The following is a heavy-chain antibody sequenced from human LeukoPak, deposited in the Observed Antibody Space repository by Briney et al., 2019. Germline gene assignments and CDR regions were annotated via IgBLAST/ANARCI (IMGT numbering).Heavy chain of an antibody. CDR2: ISGSGGST. D-gene: IGHD5-18*01. J-gene: IGHJ4*02. Sequence: GGSLRLSCAASGFTFSSYAMSWVRQAPGKGLEWVSAISGSGGSTYYADSVKGRFTISRDNSKNTLYLQMNSLRAEDTAVYYCAKDPGGYSYGYSDYWGQGTLVTVSS. V-gene: IGHV3-23*01. CDR1: GFTFSSYA. CDR3: AKDPGGYSYGYSDY.